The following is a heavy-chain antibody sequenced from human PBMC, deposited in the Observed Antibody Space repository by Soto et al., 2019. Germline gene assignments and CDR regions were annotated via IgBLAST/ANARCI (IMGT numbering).Heavy chain of an antibody. CDR2: ISSSSSTI. V-gene: IGHV3-48*01. J-gene: IGHJ4*02. CDR1: GFTFGSYS. CDR3: AKDGGYSYGPYDY. D-gene: IGHD5-18*01. Sequence: EVQLVESGGGLVQPGGSLRLSCAASGFTFGSYSMNWVRQAPGKGLEWVSYISSSSSTIYYADSVEGRFTISRDNAKNSLYLQMNSLRAEDTAVYYGAKDGGYSYGPYDYWGQGTLVTVSS.